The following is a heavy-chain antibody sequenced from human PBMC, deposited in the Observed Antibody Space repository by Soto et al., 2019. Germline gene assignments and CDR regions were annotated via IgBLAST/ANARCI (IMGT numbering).Heavy chain of an antibody. Sequence: EVQLVESGGGWVWRGGSLRLSCAASGFTLGSYWMNWVRQPPGKGLEWVANIKVDGSEQYYADSVKGRFTISRDNTKNSLYLQMRSLTDGDTAMYYCARAPHGMDVWGRGTTVTVSS. J-gene: IGHJ6*02. CDR3: ARAPHGMDV. V-gene: IGHV3-7*03. CDR2: IKVDGSEQ. CDR1: GFTLGSYW.